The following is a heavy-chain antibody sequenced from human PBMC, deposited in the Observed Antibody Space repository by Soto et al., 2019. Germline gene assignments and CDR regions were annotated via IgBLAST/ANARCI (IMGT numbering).Heavy chain of an antibody. CDR1: GGTFSSYA. CDR3: ARGREGGIVVVTSCDP. Sequence: QVQLVQSGAEVKKPGSSVKVSCKASGGTFSSYAISWVRQAPGQGLEWMGGIIPIFGTANYAQKFQGRVTMTADESTSTAYMALSSLRSEDTAVYYCARGREGGIVVVTSCDPWGQGTLVTVSS. J-gene: IGHJ5*02. D-gene: IGHD2-21*02. V-gene: IGHV1-69*01. CDR2: IIPIFGTA.